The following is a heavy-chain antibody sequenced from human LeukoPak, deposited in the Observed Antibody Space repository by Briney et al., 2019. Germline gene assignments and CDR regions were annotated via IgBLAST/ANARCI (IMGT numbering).Heavy chain of an antibody. CDR2: ISSSSSYI. CDR1: GFTLSSYS. V-gene: IGHV3-21*01. J-gene: IGHJ4*02. Sequence: GGSLRLSCAASGFTLSSYSMNWVRQAPGKGLEWVSSISSSSSYIYYADSVKGRFTISRDNAKNSLYLQMNSLRAEDTAVYYCARARRYSSSSPFDYWGQGTLVTVSS. CDR3: ARARRYSSSSPFDY. D-gene: IGHD6-6*01.